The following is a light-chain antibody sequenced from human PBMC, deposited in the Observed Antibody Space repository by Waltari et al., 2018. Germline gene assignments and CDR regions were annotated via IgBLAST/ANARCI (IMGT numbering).Light chain of an antibody. CDR3: QQADSFPFT. CDR1: QGIGTS. Sequence: DIQMTQSPSFVSTSVGDRVTISCRASQGIGTSLAWYQQKPGNATQILIFPASTLHRGVPSGFSGSGSGTDFTLTINGLQPEDFATYYCQQADSFPFTFGPGTKVDFK. J-gene: IGKJ3*01. V-gene: IGKV1-12*01. CDR2: PAS.